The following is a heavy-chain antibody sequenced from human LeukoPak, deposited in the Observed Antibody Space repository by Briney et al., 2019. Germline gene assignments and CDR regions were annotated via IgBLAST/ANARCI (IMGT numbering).Heavy chain of an antibody. CDR3: ARGKKGVPAATDY. CDR1: GGSISSGDYY. CDR2: IYYSGST. Sequence: KSSETLSLTCTVSGGSISSGDYYWSWIRQPPGKGLEWIGYIYYSGSTYYNPSLKSRVTISVDTSKSQFSLKLSSVTAADTAVYYCARGKKGVPAATDYWGQGTLVTVSS. J-gene: IGHJ4*02. D-gene: IGHD2-2*01. V-gene: IGHV4-30-4*08.